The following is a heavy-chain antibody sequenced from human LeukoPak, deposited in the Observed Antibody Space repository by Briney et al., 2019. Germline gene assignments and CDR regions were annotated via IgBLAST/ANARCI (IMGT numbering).Heavy chain of an antibody. J-gene: IGHJ5*02. D-gene: IGHD5-18*01. CDR3: AKEIVDTAMGEYNWFDP. CDR2: ISSSGSTI. CDR1: GFTFSDYY. V-gene: IGHV3-11*01. Sequence: GGSLRLSCAASGFTFSDYYMSWIRQAPGKGLEWVSYISSSGSTIYYAGSVKGRFTISRDNAKNSLYLQMNSLRAEDTAVYYCAKEIVDTAMGEYNWFDPWGQGTLVTVSS.